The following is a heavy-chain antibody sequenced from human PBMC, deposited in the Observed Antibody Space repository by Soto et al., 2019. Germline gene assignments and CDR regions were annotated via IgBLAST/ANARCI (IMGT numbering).Heavy chain of an antibody. CDR3: VREGAYDSSGLDY. D-gene: IGHD3-22*01. J-gene: IGHJ4*02. CDR1: GGSVSSGSYY. V-gene: IGHV4-61*01. Sequence: SETLSLTCTVSGGSVSSGSYYWSWIRQPPGKGLEWIGYIYYSGSTNYNPSLKSRVTISVDTSKNQFSLKLSSVTAADTAVYYCVREGAYDSSGLDYWGQGTLVTVSS. CDR2: IYYSGST.